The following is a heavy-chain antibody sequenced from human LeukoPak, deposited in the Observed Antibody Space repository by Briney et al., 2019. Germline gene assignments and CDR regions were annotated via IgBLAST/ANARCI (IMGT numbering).Heavy chain of an antibody. CDR3: ARDSYFWHCGGDCQPSSPWWYAFDI. CDR1: GGSITTSSYY. V-gene: IGHV4-39*02. D-gene: IGHD2-21*02. J-gene: IGHJ3*02. CDR2: IYYSGST. Sequence: SETLSLTCTVSGGSITTSSYYWGWIRQPPGKGLEWIGIIYYSGSTYYNPSLKGRVTISVDTSKNQFSLKPSSVTAADTAVYYCARDSYFWHCGGDCQPSSPWWYAFDIWGQGTMVTVSS.